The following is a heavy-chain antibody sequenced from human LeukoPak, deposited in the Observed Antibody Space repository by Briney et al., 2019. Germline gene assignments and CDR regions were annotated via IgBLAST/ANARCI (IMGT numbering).Heavy chain of an antibody. CDR1: GFTFSNYW. Sequence: GGSLRPSCAASGFTFSNYWMTWVRQAPGKGLGWVANIKQDGSEKFYVDSVQGRFTISRDNAKNSLFLQMTSLRAEDTALYYCARDVGSCSGGRCYDALDVWGRGTMVTVSS. V-gene: IGHV3-7*01. D-gene: IGHD2-15*01. CDR2: IKQDGSEK. CDR3: ARDVGSCSGGRCYDALDV. J-gene: IGHJ3*01.